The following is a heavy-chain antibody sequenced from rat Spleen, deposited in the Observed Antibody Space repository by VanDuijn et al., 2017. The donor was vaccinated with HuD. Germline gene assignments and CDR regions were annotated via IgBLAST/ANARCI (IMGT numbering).Heavy chain of an antibody. D-gene: IGHD3-1*01. CDR1: GFSFSSYW. Sequence: EVQLVESGGGFVQPGRSLKLSCVASGFSFSSYWMYWVRQAPTKGLEWVASITNSGDTTYYRDSVKGRFTISRDNAENTLYLQMDSLRSEDTATYYCARHGPFAYWGQGTLVTVSS. CDR2: ITNSGDTT. J-gene: IGHJ3*01. V-gene: IGHV5S13*01. CDR3: ARHGPFAY.